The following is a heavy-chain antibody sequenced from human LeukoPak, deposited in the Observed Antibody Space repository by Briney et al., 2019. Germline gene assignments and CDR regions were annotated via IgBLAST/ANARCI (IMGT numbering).Heavy chain of an antibody. CDR1: GFTFSSYW. CDR2: IKQDGSEK. D-gene: IGHD3-22*01. V-gene: IGHV3-7*01. J-gene: IGHJ6*02. CDR3: ARDLADDSSGHYYYYGMDV. Sequence: GGSLRLSCAASGFTFSSYWMSWVRQAPGKGLGWVANIKQDGSEKYYVDSVKGRFTISRDNAKNSLYLQMNSLRAEDTAVYYCARDLADDSSGHYYYYGMDVWGQGTTVTVSS.